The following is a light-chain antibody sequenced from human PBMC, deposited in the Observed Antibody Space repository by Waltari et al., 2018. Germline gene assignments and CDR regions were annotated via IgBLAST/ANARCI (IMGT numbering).Light chain of an antibody. CDR1: QNITSW. Sequence: DIQMTQSPSTLSASVVYRVTIPCRASQNITSWLAWYQQKPGKAPKLLIYKASNLESGVPSRFSGTGSATEFTLTISSLQPDDFAAYYCLEYTAYSHTFGQGTKLDIK. CDR3: LEYTAYSHT. CDR2: KAS. J-gene: IGKJ2*01. V-gene: IGKV1-5*03.